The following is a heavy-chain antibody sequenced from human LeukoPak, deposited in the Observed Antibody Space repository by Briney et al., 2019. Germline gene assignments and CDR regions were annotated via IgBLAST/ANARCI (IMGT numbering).Heavy chain of an antibody. CDR2: ISSSGSTI. D-gene: IGHD2-2*01. Sequence: PGGSLRLSCAASGFTFSDYYMSWIRQAPGKGLEWVSYISSSGSTIYYADSVKGRFTISRDNAKNSLYLQMNSLRAEDTAVYYCARCPKYQLLSSYYGMDVWGQGTTVTVSS. CDR3: ARCPKYQLLSSYYGMDV. CDR1: GFTFSDYY. J-gene: IGHJ6*02. V-gene: IGHV3-11*04.